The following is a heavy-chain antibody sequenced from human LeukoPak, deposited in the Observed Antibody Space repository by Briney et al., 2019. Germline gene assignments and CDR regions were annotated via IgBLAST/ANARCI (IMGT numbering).Heavy chain of an antibody. CDR2: ISSSSSYI. J-gene: IGHJ3*02. Sequence: GGSLRLSCAASGFTFSSYSMNWVRQAPGKGLEWVSSISSSSSYIYYADSVKGRFTISRDNAKNSLYLQMSSLRAEDTAVYYCASEGRRLKESYDSSGGSAFDIWGQGTMVTVSS. CDR3: ASEGRRLKESYDSSGGSAFDI. D-gene: IGHD3-22*01. V-gene: IGHV3-21*01. CDR1: GFTFSSYS.